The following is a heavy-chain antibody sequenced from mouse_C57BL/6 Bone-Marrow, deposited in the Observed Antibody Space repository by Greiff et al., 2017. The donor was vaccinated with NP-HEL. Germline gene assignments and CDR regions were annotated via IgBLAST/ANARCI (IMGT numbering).Heavy chain of an antibody. Sequence: QVQLQRPGAELVKPGASVKLSCKASGYTFTSYWMHWVKQRPGQGLEWIGMIHPNSGSTNYNEKFKSKATLTVDKSSSTAYRQLSSLTSEDSAVYYCARGYYGSSLWFAYWGQGTLVTVSA. V-gene: IGHV1-64*01. J-gene: IGHJ3*01. CDR1: GYTFTSYW. CDR2: IHPNSGST. D-gene: IGHD1-1*01. CDR3: ARGYYGSSLWFAY.